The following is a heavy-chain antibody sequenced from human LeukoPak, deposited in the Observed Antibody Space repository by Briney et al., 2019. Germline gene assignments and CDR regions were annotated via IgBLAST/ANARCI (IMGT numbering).Heavy chain of an antibody. J-gene: IGHJ3*01. D-gene: IGHD6-6*01. Sequence: GGSLRLSCAVSGFTFRGFWMSWSRQAPGKGLEWVASINSDGSEGYYADVVKGRFTISRDNAKNSLYLQINSLRAEDTAVYYCARSSYSSSSSVWGQGTMVTVSS. CDR2: INSDGSEG. V-gene: IGHV3-7*03. CDR1: GFTFRGFW. CDR3: ARSSYSSSSSV.